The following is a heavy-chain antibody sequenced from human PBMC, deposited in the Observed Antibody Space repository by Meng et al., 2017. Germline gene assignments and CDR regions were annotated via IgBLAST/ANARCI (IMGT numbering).Heavy chain of an antibody. V-gene: IGHV3-38-3*01. CDR1: GFTVSSNE. D-gene: IGHD1-26*01. CDR2: ISGGST. Sequence: GESLKISCAASGFTVSSNEMSWVRQAPGKGLEWVSSISGGSTYYADSRKGRFTISRDNSKNSLYLQMNSLRAEDTAVYYCARGRYSGSYWMPGYFDLWGRGTPVTVSS. CDR3: ARGRYSGSYWMPGYFDL. J-gene: IGHJ2*01.